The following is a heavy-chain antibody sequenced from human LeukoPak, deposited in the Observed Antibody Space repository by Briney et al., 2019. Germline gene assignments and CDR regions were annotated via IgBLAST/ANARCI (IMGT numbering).Heavy chain of an antibody. CDR3: ATYGDNNWFDP. V-gene: IGHV4-34*01. CDR1: GGSFSGYY. Sequence: SETLSLTCAVYGGSFSGYYWSWIRQPPGKGLEWIGEINHSGGTNYNPSLKSRVTISVDTSKNQFSLKLSSVTAADTAVYYCATYGDNNWFDPWGQGTLVTVSS. D-gene: IGHD4-17*01. J-gene: IGHJ5*02. CDR2: INHSGGT.